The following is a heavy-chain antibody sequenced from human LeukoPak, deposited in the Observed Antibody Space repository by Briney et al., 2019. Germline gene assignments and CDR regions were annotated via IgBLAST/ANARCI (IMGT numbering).Heavy chain of an antibody. V-gene: IGHV4-34*01. D-gene: IGHD3-22*01. Sequence: PSETLSLTCAVYGGSFSGYYWSWIRQPPGKGLEWIGEINHSGGTNYNPSLKCRVTISVDTSKNQFSLKLSSVTAADTAVYYCARRIYRSVVMSIEVWGQGTLVTVSS. CDR3: ARRIYRSVVMSIEV. J-gene: IGHJ4*02. CDR1: GGSFSGYY. CDR2: INHSGGT.